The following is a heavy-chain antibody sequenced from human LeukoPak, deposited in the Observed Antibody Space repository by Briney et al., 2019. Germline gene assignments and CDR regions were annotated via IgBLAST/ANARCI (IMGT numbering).Heavy chain of an antibody. Sequence: SETLSLTCTVSGGSISSSGCYWGWIRQPPGKGLEWIGNIYYSGGTYYNPSLKSRVTISVDTSKNQFSLKLSSVTAADTAVYYCARDLGYCSGSSCYEFDYWGQGTLVTVSS. J-gene: IGHJ4*02. CDR3: ARDLGYCSGSSCYEFDY. D-gene: IGHD2-15*01. V-gene: IGHV4-39*07. CDR2: IYYSGGT. CDR1: GGSISSSGCY.